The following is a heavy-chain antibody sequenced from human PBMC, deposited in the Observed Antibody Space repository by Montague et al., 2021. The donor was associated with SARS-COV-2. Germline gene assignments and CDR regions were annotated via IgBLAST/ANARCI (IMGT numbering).Heavy chain of an antibody. CDR1: GGSITRNYC. D-gene: IGHD3-10*01. J-gene: IGHJ3*02. V-gene: IGHV4-39*01. Sequence: SETLSLTCTVSGGSITRNYCWGWIRQPPGKGLEWVGNIYYSGTTLINPSLESRVTISVDASKNRFSLNLTSVTAADTAVYYCARPLVRGVPKAFDIWGQGALVIVSS. CDR3: ARPLVRGVPKAFDI. CDR2: IYYSGTT.